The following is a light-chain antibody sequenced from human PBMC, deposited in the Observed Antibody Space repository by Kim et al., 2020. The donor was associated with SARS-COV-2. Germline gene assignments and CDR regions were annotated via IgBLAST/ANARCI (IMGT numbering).Light chain of an antibody. Sequence: DIQMTQSPSTLSASVGDRVTITCRASQSLSSWLAWYQQKPGKAPKLLIYKASSLESGVPSRFSGSGSGTEFTLTISRLQPDDFATYYCQQYNGYPLTFGQGTKVDIK. V-gene: IGKV1-5*03. CDR2: KAS. CDR1: QSLSSW. J-gene: IGKJ2*01. CDR3: QQYNGYPLT.